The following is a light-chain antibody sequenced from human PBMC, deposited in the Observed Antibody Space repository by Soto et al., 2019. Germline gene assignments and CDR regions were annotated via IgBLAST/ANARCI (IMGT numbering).Light chain of an antibody. CDR3: QQYGSSPRT. V-gene: IGKV3-20*01. CDR1: QSVSSSY. CDR2: GAS. J-gene: IGKJ1*01. Sequence: EIVLKQSPGTLSLSPEERATLSCRASQSVSSSYLAWYQQKPGQAPRLLIYGASSRATGIPDRFSGSGSGTDFTLTISRLEPEDFAVYYCQQYGSSPRTFGQGTKVDNK.